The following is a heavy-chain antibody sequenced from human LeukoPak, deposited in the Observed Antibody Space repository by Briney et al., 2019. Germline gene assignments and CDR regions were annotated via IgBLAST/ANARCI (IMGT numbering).Heavy chain of an antibody. Sequence: MPSETLSLTCTVSGGSISSYYWNWIRQPPGKGLEWIGYIYYSGSTNYNPSLKSRVTISVDTSKNQFSLKLSSVTAADTAVYYCARQVASRAFDIWGQGTMVNVSS. CDR1: GGSISSYY. D-gene: IGHD5-12*01. CDR3: ARQVASRAFDI. J-gene: IGHJ3*02. CDR2: IYYSGST. V-gene: IGHV4-59*08.